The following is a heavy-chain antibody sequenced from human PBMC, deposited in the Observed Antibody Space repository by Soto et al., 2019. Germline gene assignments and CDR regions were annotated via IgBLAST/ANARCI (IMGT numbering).Heavy chain of an antibody. Sequence: QVQLVESGGGVVQPGRSLRLSCAASGFTFSSYGMHWVRQAPGKGLEWVAVIWYDGSNKYYADSVKGRFTISRDNSKNTLYLQMNSLRAEDTAVYYCARALRDDAFDIWGQGTMVTVSS. V-gene: IGHV3-33*01. J-gene: IGHJ3*02. CDR2: IWYDGSNK. CDR3: ARALRDDAFDI. CDR1: GFTFSSYG.